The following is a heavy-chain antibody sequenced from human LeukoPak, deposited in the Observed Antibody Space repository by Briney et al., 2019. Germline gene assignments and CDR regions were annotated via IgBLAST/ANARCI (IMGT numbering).Heavy chain of an antibody. CDR1: GFMFSSNW. Sequence: GGSLRLSCAASGFMFSSNWMSWVRLAPGKGLEWVANIKEDGTETYYVDSVKGRFTISRDNAKNTLYLQMNSLRAEDTAVYYCAKDYYDSSGYYLFRTYYYYGMDVWGQGTTVTVSS. CDR3: AKDYYDSSGYYLFRTYYYYGMDV. J-gene: IGHJ6*02. D-gene: IGHD3-22*01. V-gene: IGHV3-7*01. CDR2: IKEDGTET.